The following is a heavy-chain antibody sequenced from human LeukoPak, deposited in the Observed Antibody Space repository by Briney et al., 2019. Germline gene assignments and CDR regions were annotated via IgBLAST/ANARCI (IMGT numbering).Heavy chain of an antibody. V-gene: IGHV1-2*02. CDR1: GYTFTGYY. Sequence: GASVKVSCKASGYTFTGYYMHWVRQAPGQGLEWMGWINPNSGGTNYAQKFQGRVTMTRDTSISTAYMELSRLRSDDTAVYYCARDQSPYYDFWSGYSYFDYWGQGTLVTVSS. CDR3: ARDQSPYYDFWSGYSYFDY. D-gene: IGHD3-3*01. J-gene: IGHJ4*02. CDR2: INPNSGGT.